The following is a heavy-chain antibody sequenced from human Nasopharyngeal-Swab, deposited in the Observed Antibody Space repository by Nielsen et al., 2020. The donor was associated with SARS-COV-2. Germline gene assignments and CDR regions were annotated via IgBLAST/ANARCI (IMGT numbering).Heavy chain of an antibody. CDR3: ARLGSSSWYFDY. CDR2: ISSSSSYI. D-gene: IGHD6-13*01. CDR1: GFTFNNYN. Sequence: GGSLRLSCAASGFTFNNYNFNWVRQAPGKGLEWVSSISSSSSYIYYADSVKGRFTISRDNAKNSLYLQMNSLRAEDTAVYYCARLGSSSWYFDYWGQGTLVTVSS. V-gene: IGHV3-21*04. J-gene: IGHJ4*02.